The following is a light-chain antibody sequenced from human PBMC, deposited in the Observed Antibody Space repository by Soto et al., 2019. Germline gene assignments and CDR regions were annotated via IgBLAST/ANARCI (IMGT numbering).Light chain of an antibody. CDR3: QQYGRSPPFT. CDR2: GAS. V-gene: IGKV3-20*01. CDR1: QTVSSRY. J-gene: IGKJ2*01. Sequence: EIVLTQSPGTLSLSPGERATLSCRASQTVSSRYLAWYQQKPGQAPRLLMYGASNRATGIPDRFSGSGSGTDLTLTISRLEPEDFEVYFCQQYGRSPPFTFGQGTKVEIK.